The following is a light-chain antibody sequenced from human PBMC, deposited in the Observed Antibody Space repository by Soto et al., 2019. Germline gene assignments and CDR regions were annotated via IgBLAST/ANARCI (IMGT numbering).Light chain of an antibody. Sequence: EIVLTQSPATLSLSPGERATLSCRASQSVSSYLAWYQQKPGQAPRLLIYDASNRATGITARFSGSGSGTDFTLTISSLEPEDFAVYYCQQRSNWPPVVFTFGPGTKVDIK. J-gene: IGKJ3*01. V-gene: IGKV3-11*01. CDR3: QQRSNWPPVVFT. CDR1: QSVSSY. CDR2: DAS.